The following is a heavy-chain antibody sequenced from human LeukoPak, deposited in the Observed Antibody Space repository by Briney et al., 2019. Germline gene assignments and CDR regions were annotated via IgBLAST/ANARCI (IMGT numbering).Heavy chain of an antibody. CDR1: GGSFSSGNYY. D-gene: IGHD4-17*01. J-gene: IGHJ3*02. CDR3: ARDPTTVTDGFDI. Sequence: PSQTLSFTCTVSGGSFSSGNYYWSWIRQPAGKGLEWIGRMYTSGSTDYNPSLKSRVTISVDTSKNQFSLKLSSVTAADTAVYFCARDPTTVTDGFDIWGQGTMVTVSS. V-gene: IGHV4-61*02. CDR2: MYTSGST.